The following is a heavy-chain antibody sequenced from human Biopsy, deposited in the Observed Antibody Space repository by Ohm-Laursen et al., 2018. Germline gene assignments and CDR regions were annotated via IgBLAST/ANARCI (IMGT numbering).Heavy chain of an antibody. D-gene: IGHD2-15*01. CDR1: GGTFSTTA. Sequence: GSSVKVSCKSSGGTFSTTAISWVRQAPGQGLEWMGGITPIFDTANYAQKFQGRVTITADRSASTAYMELSSLTSDDPAVYYCARGRTLGDCSCSSCYSGDNWGQGTLVTVSS. V-gene: IGHV1-69*06. J-gene: IGHJ4*02. CDR3: ARGRTLGDCSCSSCYSGDN. CDR2: ITPIFDTA.